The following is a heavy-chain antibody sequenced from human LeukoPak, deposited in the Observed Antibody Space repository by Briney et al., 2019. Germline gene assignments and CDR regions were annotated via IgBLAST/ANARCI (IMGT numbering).Heavy chain of an antibody. CDR1: GYSFTSYW. D-gene: IGHD4-11*01. CDR3: ARQYSNHYFDF. V-gene: IGHV5-51*01. CDR2: IYPGDSDT. Sequence: GESLKISCKGSGYSFTSYWIGWVRQMPGKGLEWMGIIYPGDSDTRYSPSFQGQVTTSADKSISTAYLQWSSLKASDTAIYYCARQYSNHYFDFWGQGTLVTVSS. J-gene: IGHJ4*02.